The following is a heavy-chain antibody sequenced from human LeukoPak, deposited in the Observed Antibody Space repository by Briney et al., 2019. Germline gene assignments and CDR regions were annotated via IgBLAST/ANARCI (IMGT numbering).Heavy chain of an antibody. D-gene: IGHD5-18*01. CDR1: GFTFSSYG. CDR2: ISYDGSNK. CDR3: AKDIQLWLRYGPDY. J-gene: IGHJ4*02. Sequence: PGGSLRLSCAASGFTFSSYGMHWVRQAPGKGLEWVAVISYDGSNKYYADSVKGRFTISRDNSKNTLYLQMNSLRAEDTAVYYCAKDIQLWLRYGPDYWGQGTLVTVSS. V-gene: IGHV3-30*18.